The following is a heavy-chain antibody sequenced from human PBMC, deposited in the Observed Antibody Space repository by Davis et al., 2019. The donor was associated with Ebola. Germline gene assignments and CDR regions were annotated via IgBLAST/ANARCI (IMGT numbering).Heavy chain of an antibody. V-gene: IGHV1-3*01. CDR3: AISVTGTTGADY. CDR2: INAGNGNT. D-gene: IGHD1-20*01. Sequence: ASVKVSCKASGYTFTSYAMHWVRQAPGQRLEWMGWINAGNGNTKYSQKFQGRVTITRDTSASTAYMELSSLRSEDTAVYYCAISVTGTTGADYWGQGTLVTVSS. CDR1: GYTFTSYA. J-gene: IGHJ4*02.